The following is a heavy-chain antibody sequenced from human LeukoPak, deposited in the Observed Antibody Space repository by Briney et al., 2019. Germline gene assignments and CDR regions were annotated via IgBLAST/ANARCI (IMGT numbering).Heavy chain of an antibody. CDR1: GGSISSSSYY. CDR3: ASQGGPFDY. CDR2: IYYSGST. J-gene: IGHJ4*02. D-gene: IGHD3-16*01. Sequence: SETLSLTCTVSGGSISSSSYYWGWIRQPPGKGLEWIGSIYYSGSTYYNPSLKSRVTISVDTSKNQFSLKLSSVTAADTAVYYCASQGGPFDYWGQGTLVTVSS. V-gene: IGHV4-39*07.